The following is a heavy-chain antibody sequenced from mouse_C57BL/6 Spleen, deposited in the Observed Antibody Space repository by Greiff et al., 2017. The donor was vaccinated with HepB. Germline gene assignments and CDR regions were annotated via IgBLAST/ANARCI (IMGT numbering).Heavy chain of an antibody. Sequence: VQLQQSGAELVRPGASVKLSCKASGYTFTDYYINWVKQRPGQGLEWIARIYPGSGNTYYNEKFKGKATLTAEKSSSTAYMQLSSLTSEDSAVYFCARPLYYYGSTLAYWGQGTLVTVSA. D-gene: IGHD1-1*01. V-gene: IGHV1-76*01. CDR2: IYPGSGNT. J-gene: IGHJ3*01. CDR3: ARPLYYYGSTLAY. CDR1: GYTFTDYY.